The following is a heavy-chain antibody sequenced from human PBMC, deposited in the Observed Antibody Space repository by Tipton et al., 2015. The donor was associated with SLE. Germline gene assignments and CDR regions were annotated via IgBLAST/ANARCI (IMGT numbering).Heavy chain of an antibody. CDR1: GYSFTRYW. CDR3: ARSKDDSSGYYLNAFDI. J-gene: IGHJ3*02. D-gene: IGHD3-22*01. Sequence: VQLVQSGAEVKKPGESLKISCKGSGYSFTRYWIGWVRQMPGKGLEWMGLIYPGDSDIRYSPSFQGQVTISADKSISTAYLQWSSLKASDTAMYYCARSKDDSSGYYLNAFDIWGQGTMVTVSS. CDR2: IYPGDSDI. V-gene: IGHV5-51*03.